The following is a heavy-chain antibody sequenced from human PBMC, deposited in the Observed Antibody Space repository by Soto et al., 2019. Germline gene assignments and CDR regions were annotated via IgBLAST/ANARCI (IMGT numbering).Heavy chain of an antibody. V-gene: IGHV1-24*01. CDR3: ARESGYSSGWSAY. CDR2: FDAEDGET. D-gene: IGHD6-19*01. Sequence: ASVKVSCKVSGYTLTELSMHWVRQAPGKGLEWMGGFDAEDGETIYAQKFQGRVTMTTDTSTSTAYMELRSLRSDDTAVYYCARESGYSSGWSAYWGQGTLVTVSS. CDR1: GYTLTELS. J-gene: IGHJ4*02.